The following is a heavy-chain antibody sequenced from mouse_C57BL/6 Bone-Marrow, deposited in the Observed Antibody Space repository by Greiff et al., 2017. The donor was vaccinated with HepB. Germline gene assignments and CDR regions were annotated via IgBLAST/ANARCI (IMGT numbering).Heavy chain of an antibody. CDR2: INPSTGGT. CDR1: GYSFTGYY. J-gene: IGHJ1*03. Sequence: EVQLQQSGPELVKPGASVKISCKASGYSFTGYYMNWVKQSPEKSLEWIGEINPSTGGTTYNQKLKAKATLTVDKSSSTAYMQLKSLTSEDSAVYYCARGYYYGSSYGYFDVWGTGTTVTVSS. V-gene: IGHV1-42*01. D-gene: IGHD1-1*01. CDR3: ARGYYYGSSYGYFDV.